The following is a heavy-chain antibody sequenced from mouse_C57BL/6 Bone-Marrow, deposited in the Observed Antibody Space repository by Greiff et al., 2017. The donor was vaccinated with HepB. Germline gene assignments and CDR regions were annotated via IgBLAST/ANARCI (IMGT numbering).Heavy chain of an antibody. CDR3: TRGLGQDYAMDY. J-gene: IGHJ4*01. D-gene: IGHD4-1*01. CDR1: GYTFTSYW. V-gene: IGHV1-5*01. Sequence: EVQRVESGTVLARPGASVKMSCKTSGYTFTSYWMHWVKQRPGQGLEWIGAIYPGNSDTSYNQKFKGKAKLTAVTSASTAYMELSSLTNEDSAVYYGTRGLGQDYAMDYWGQGTSVTVSS. CDR2: IYPGNSDT.